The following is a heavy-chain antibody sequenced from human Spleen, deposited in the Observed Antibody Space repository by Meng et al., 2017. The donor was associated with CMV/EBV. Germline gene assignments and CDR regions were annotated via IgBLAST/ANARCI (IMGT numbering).Heavy chain of an antibody. Sequence: GGSLRLSCAASGFTFSRFSMNWVRQAPGKGLEWVSYISGSGGTINYADSVKGRFTISRDNAKNSLYLRMDSLRAEDTAVYYCATLNGYSFFFDYWGQGALVTVSS. CDR1: GFTFSRFS. CDR3: ATLNGYSFFFDY. J-gene: IGHJ4*02. CDR2: ISGSGGTI. V-gene: IGHV3-48*04. D-gene: IGHD5-18*01.